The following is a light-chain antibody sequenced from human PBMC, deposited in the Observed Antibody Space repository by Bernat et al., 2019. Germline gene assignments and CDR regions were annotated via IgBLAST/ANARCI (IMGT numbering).Light chain of an antibody. V-gene: IGLV1-44*01. CDR2: SNK. Sequence: QSVLTQPHSASGSPGQRVTISCSGSSSNIGSNTVNWYQQLLGTAPKLLIYSNKQRPSGVPDRFSGSKSGTSASLAISGLQSEDEADYYCAAWDDSLNGWVFGGGTKLTVL. CDR1: SSNIGSNT. CDR3: AAWDDSLNGWV. J-gene: IGLJ3*02.